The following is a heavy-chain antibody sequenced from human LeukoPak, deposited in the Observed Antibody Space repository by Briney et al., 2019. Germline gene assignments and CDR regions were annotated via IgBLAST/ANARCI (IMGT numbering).Heavy chain of an antibody. CDR3: AKDPRRDGYNTLDNWFDP. D-gene: IGHD5-24*01. CDR2: ISGSGGST. Sequence: GGSLRLSCAASGFTFSSYAMSWVRQAPGKGLEWVSAISGSGGSTYYADSVKGRFTISRDNSKNTLYLQMNSLRAEDTAVYYCAKDPRRDGYNTLDNWFDPWGQGTLVTVSS. J-gene: IGHJ5*02. CDR1: GFTFSSYA. V-gene: IGHV3-23*01.